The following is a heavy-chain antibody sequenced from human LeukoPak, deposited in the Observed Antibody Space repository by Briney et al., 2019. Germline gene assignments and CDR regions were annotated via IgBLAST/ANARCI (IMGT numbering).Heavy chain of an antibody. CDR2: IFYSGST. J-gene: IGHJ4*02. CDR3: ASEKSGSYYRWFDY. Sequence: SETLSLTCTVSGGSIGSYYWNWIRQPPGKGLEWIGYIFYSGSTNYNPSLKSRVTISIDTSKNQFSLKLSAVTAADTAVYYCASEKSGSYYRWFDYWGQGTLVTVSS. D-gene: IGHD1-26*01. V-gene: IGHV4-59*01. CDR1: GGSIGSYY.